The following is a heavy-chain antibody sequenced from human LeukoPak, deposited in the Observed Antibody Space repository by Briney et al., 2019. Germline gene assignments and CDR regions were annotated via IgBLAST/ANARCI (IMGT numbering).Heavy chain of an antibody. Sequence: GGSLRLSCAASGFTFSSYWMSWVRQAPGKGLEWVADIKQDGSEKYYVDSVKGRFTISRDNSKNTLYLQMNSLRAEDTAVYYCAKDGYSYGYNWGFDPWGQGTLVTVSS. J-gene: IGHJ5*02. CDR3: AKDGYSYGYNWGFDP. CDR2: IKQDGSEK. V-gene: IGHV3-7*01. CDR1: GFTFSSYW. D-gene: IGHD5-18*01.